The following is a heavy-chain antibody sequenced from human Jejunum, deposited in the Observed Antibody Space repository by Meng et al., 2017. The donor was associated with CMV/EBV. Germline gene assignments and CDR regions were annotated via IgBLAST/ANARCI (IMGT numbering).Heavy chain of an antibody. D-gene: IGHD5-18*01. V-gene: IGHV3-23*01. J-gene: IGHJ4*02. Sequence: GSSVSSDGMGCVRQAPGKAMEWVSAISSSGKTAYYADSGKGRFTISRDNSQNTLYLQMDCLRVEDTAFYYCASGDTAMVLPLVNGGQGILVTVSS. CDR3: ASGDTAMVLPLVN. CDR2: ISSSGKTA. CDR1: GSSVSSDG.